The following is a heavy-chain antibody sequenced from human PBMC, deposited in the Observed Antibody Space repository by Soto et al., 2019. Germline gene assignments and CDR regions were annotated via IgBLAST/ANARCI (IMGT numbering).Heavy chain of an antibody. V-gene: IGHV4-59*01. CDR3: ARYGSGSSVWFDP. CDR2: IYYSGST. Sequence: SETLSLTCTVSGGSMSSYYWSWIRQPPGKGLEWIGYIYYSGSTIYNPSLKSRVTISVDTSKNQFSLKLSSVTFADTAVYYCARYGSGSSVWFDPWGQGTLVTVS. D-gene: IGHD3-10*01. J-gene: IGHJ5*02. CDR1: GGSMSSYY.